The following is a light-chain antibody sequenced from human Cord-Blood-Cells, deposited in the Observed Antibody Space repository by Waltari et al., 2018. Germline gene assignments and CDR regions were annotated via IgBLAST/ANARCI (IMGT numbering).Light chain of an antibody. CDR3: SSYAGSNNLV. J-gene: IGLJ2*01. CDR1: SSDVGGYNY. CDR2: EVS. V-gene: IGLV2-8*01. Sequence: QSALTQPPSASVSPGQSVTISCTGTSSDVGGYNYVSWYQHHPGKAPKLMIYEVSKRPSGVPDRFSGSKSGNTASLTVSGLQAEDEADYYCSSYAGSNNLVFGGGTKLTVL.